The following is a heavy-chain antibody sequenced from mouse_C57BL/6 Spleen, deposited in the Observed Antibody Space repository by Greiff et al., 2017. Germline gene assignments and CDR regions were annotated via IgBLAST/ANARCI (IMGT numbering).Heavy chain of an antibody. V-gene: IGHV1-52*01. J-gene: IGHJ2*01. CDR2: IDPSDSDT. CDR1: GYTFTSYW. D-gene: IGHD2-4*01. CDR3: TRSKSYDDEVVDY. Sequence: QVQLQQPGAELVRPGSSVKLSCKASGYTFTSYWMHWVKQRPIQGLEWIGNIDPSDSDTHYNQKFKDKATLTADKSSSTAYMQLSSLTSEDSAVYYCTRSKSYDDEVVDYWGQGTTLTVSS.